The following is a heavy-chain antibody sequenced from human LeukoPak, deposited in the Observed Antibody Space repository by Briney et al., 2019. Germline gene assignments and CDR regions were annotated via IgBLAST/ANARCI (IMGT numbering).Heavy chain of an antibody. V-gene: IGHV3-30*18. CDR1: GFPFSSYG. CDR3: AKDGGLGYCSSTSCYLDY. CDR2: ISYDGSNK. J-gene: IGHJ4*02. D-gene: IGHD2-2*01. Sequence: PGRSLRLSCAASGFPFSSYGMHWVRQAPGKGLEWVAVISYDGSNKYYADSVKGRFTISRDNSKNTLYLQMNSLRAEDTAVYYCAKDGGLGYCSSTSCYLDYWGQGTLVTVSS.